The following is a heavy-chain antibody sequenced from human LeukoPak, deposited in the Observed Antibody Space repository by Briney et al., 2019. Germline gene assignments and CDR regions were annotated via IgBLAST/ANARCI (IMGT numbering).Heavy chain of an antibody. CDR1: GASIRSSG. J-gene: IGHJ4*02. CDR3: AIVLRPIASQDYFDY. D-gene: IGHD3-16*02. V-gene: IGHV4-59*01. CDR2: SYYSGTT. Sequence: PSETLTLISTVTGASIRSSGKVWIRQPPGKGLEWIGYSYYSGTTSYNPSLKTRVTISIDTSKNQFSLKLSSVTAADTAVYYCAIVLRPIASQDYFDYWGQGSLVIVSS.